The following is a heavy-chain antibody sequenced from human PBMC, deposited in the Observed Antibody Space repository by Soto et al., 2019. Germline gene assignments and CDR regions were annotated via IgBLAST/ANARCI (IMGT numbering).Heavy chain of an antibody. D-gene: IGHD3-22*01. J-gene: IGHJ4*02. CDR1: GYPFTVYY. Sequence: GSSVKVACKASGYPFTVYYMHWVRQVPGQGLEWMGIINPSGGSTSYAQKFQGRVTMTRDTSTSTVYIELSSLRSEDTAVYYCARDLDYYDSSGYLDYWGQGTLVTVSS. V-gene: IGHV1-46*01. CDR3: ARDLDYYDSSGYLDY. CDR2: INPSGGST.